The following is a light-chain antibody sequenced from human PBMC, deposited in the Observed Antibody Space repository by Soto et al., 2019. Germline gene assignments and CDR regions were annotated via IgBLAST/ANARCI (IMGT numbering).Light chain of an antibody. V-gene: IGLV2-23*01. CDR3: CSYAGSSTPYV. CDR2: ESS. J-gene: IGLJ1*01. Sequence: QSALTQPASVSGSPGQSITISCTGTSSDVGSDNLVSWYQQHPGTAPKLMIYESSKRPSGVSNLFSGSKSGNTASLTISGLQAEDEADYYCCSYAGSSTPYVFGTGTKLTVL. CDR1: SSDVGSDNL.